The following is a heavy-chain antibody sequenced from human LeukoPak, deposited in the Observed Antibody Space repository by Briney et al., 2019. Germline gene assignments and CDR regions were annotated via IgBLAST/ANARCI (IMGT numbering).Heavy chain of an antibody. CDR1: GYTFTSYD. CDR2: INPNSGGT. V-gene: IGHV1-2*02. J-gene: IGHJ4*02. CDR3: ARGEVVPAAIDIDY. Sequence: ASVKVSCKASGYTFTSYDINWVRQATGQGLEWMGWINPNSGGTNYAQKFQGRVTMTRDTSISTAYMELSRLRSDDTAVYYCARGEVVPAAIDIDYWGQGTLVTVSS. D-gene: IGHD2-2*01.